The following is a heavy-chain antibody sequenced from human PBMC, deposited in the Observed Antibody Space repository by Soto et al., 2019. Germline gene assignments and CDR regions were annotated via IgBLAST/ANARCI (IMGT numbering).Heavy chain of an antibody. CDR3: AKDQAGYCSSTSCAFDP. J-gene: IGHJ5*02. D-gene: IGHD2-2*01. CDR2: ISGSGGST. CDR1: GFTFSSYA. V-gene: IGHV3-23*01. Sequence: EVQLLESGGGLVQPGGSLRLSCAASGFTFSSYAMSWVRQAPGKGLEWVSAISGSGGSTYYADSVKGRFTISRDNSKNTLYLQMNSLRAEDTAVYYCAKDQAGYCSSTSCAFDPWGQGTLVTVSS.